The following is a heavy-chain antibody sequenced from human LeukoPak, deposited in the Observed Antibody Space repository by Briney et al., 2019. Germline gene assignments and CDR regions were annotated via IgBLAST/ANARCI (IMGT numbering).Heavy chain of an antibody. J-gene: IGHJ4*02. CDR3: AKANYYGPGSYYNGDYYFDY. CDR2: ISWNSGSI. Sequence: ETGRSLRLSCAASGFTFDDYAMHWVRQAPGKGLEWVSGISWNSGSIGYADSVKGRFTISRDNAKNSLYLQMNSLRAEDMALYYCAKANYYGPGSYYNGDYYFDYWGQGTLVTVSS. D-gene: IGHD3-10*01. V-gene: IGHV3-9*03. CDR1: GFTFDDYA.